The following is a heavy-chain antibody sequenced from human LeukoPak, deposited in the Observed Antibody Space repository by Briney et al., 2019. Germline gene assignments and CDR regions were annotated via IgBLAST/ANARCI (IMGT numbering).Heavy chain of an antibody. D-gene: IGHD3-3*01. CDR3: ARGRDFWGGSGFDF. V-gene: IGHV4-38-2*02. J-gene: IGHJ4*02. CDR1: GYSISSGYY. Sequence: PSETLSLTCTVSGYSISSGYYWGWIRQPPGKGLEWIGSIYHSGTTYYNPSLKSRVTKSVDKSKNQFSLKLSSVTAADTAVYYCARGRDFWGGSGFDFWGQGTLVTVSS. CDR2: IYHSGTT.